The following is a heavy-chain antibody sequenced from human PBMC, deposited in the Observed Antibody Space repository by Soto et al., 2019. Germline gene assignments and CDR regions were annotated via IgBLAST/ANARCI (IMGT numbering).Heavy chain of an antibody. CDR2: IIPIFGTA. CDR1: GGTFSSYA. V-gene: IGHV1-69*12. J-gene: IGHJ3*02. CDR3: AREAYDSSGYSPAFDI. D-gene: IGHD3-22*01. Sequence: QVQLVQSGAEVKKPGSSVKVSCKASGGTFSSYAISWVRQAPGQGLEWMGGIIPIFGTANYAQKFQGRVTSTADDSTSAAYMELSSLRSEATAVYYCAREAYDSSGYSPAFDIWGQGTMVTVSS.